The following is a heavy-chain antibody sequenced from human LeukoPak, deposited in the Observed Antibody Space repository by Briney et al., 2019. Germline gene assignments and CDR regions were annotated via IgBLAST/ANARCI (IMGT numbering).Heavy chain of an antibody. J-gene: IGHJ4*02. Sequence: SETLSLTCTVSVGSISSYYWSGIRQPAGKGREWIGRIYTRGSTNYNPSLKSRVTMSVDTSKNQFSLKLSSVTAADTDVYSCAREGDGLWFEEHHFDYWGQGTLVTVSS. V-gene: IGHV4-4*07. CDR2: IYTRGST. CDR1: VGSISSYY. D-gene: IGHD3-10*01. CDR3: AREGDGLWFEEHHFDY.